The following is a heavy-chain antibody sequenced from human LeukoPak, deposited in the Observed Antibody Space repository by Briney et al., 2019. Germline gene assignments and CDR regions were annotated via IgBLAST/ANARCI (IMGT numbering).Heavy chain of an antibody. CDR3: AREPGSSSWDAFDI. CDR1: GFTFSSYW. Sequence: PWGSQRLSCAASGFTFSSYWMSWVRQAPGKGLEWVANIKQDGSEKYYVDSVKGRFTISRDNAKNSLYLQMNSLRAEDTAVYYCAREPGSSSWDAFDIWGQGTMVTVSS. V-gene: IGHV3-7*01. J-gene: IGHJ3*02. CDR2: IKQDGSEK. D-gene: IGHD6-13*01.